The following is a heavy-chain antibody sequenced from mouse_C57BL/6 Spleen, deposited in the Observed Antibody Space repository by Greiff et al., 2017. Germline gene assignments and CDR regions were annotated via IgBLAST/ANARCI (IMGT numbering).Heavy chain of an antibody. J-gene: IGHJ2*01. CDR3: ARTSYGSSSFDY. CDR2: IDPSDSYT. D-gene: IGHD1-1*01. CDR1: GYTFTSYW. Sequence: QVQLQQPGAELVMPGASVKLSCKASGYTFTSYWMHWVKQRPGQGLEWIGEIDPSDSYTNYNQKVKGKSTLTVDKSSSTAYMQLSSLTSEDSAVYYCARTSYGSSSFDYWGQGTTLTVSS. V-gene: IGHV1-69*01.